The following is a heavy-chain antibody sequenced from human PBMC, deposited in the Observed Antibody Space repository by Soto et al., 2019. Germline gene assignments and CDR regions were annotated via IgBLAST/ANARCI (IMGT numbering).Heavy chain of an antibody. CDR3: ARSRMVYNWFDP. CDR2: ISSSSSYI. Sequence: GGSLRLSCAASGFTFSSYSMNWVRQAPGKGLEWVSSISSSSSYIYYADSVKGRFTISRDNAKNSLYLQMNSLRAEDTAVYYCARSRMVYNWFDPWGQGTLVTVSS. J-gene: IGHJ5*02. V-gene: IGHV3-21*01. CDR1: GFTFSSYS. D-gene: IGHD2-8*01.